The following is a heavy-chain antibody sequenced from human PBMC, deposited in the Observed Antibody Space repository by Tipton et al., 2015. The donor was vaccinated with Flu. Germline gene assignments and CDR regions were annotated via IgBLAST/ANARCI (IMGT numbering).Heavy chain of an antibody. CDR2: LYHNGDT. V-gene: IGHV4-38-2*02. CDR3: ARDPLIVEATSVDWFEP. CDR1: QYSISSSDY. Sequence: TLSLTCTVPQYSISSSDYWGWIRKPPGRGLQWIGMLYHNGDTYHNPSFRSRATMSADTSKNQFSLKMGSVTAADTAVYYCARDPLIVEATSVDWFEPWGQGTLVTVSS. D-gene: IGHD1-26*01. J-gene: IGHJ5*02.